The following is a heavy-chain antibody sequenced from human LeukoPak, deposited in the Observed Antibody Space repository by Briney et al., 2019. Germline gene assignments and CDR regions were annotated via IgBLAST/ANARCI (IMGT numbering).Heavy chain of an antibody. D-gene: IGHD2-2*02. CDR2: ISGSGGST. CDR1: GFTFSSYA. Sequence: PGGSLRLSCAASGFTFSSYAMSWVRQAPGKGLEWVSAISGSGGSTYYADSVKGRFTISRDNSKNTLYLQMNSLRAEDTAVYYCAKKPSIVVVPAAIDYWGQGTLVTVSS. V-gene: IGHV3-23*01. CDR3: AKKPSIVVVPAAIDY. J-gene: IGHJ4*02.